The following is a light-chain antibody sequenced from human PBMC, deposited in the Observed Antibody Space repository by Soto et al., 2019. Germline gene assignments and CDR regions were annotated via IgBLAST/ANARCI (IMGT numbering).Light chain of an antibody. CDR2: DAS. J-gene: IGKJ2*01. CDR3: HQYDDLPYT. CDR1: QNISKY. Sequence: DIQMTQSPSSLTASVGDRVTITCQTSQNISKYLIWYQQSPGKAPNLLISDASNLEAGVPSRFSVRGSGTHFTLTISSLQPEDIGRYYCHQYDDLPYTFGQGPSLQIK. V-gene: IGKV1-33*01.